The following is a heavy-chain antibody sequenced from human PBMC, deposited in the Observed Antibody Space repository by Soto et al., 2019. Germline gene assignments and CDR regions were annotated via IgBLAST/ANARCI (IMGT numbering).Heavy chain of an antibody. V-gene: IGHV4-59*08. CDR2: MSYSGST. J-gene: IGHJ4*02. Sequence: PSETLSLTCTVSGASISGYHWGWIRQPPGKGLEWIGYMSYSGSTNYSPSLKSRVTMSVDTSKNQFSLKLNSVTAADTAMYYCARVFSFDWYTYYFDYWGQGPLVTVSS. CDR3: ARVFSFDWYTYYFDY. D-gene: IGHD3-9*01. CDR1: GASISGYH.